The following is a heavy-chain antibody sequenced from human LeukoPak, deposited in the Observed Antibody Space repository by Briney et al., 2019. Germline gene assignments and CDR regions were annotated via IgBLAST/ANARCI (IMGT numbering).Heavy chain of an antibody. CDR3: AKSLRTTVRIDY. CDR1: GFTFSSYW. V-gene: IGHV3-7*01. Sequence: PGGSLRLSCAASGFTFSSYWMSWVRQAPGKGLEGVANIKQDGSEKYYVDSVKDRFTISRDNAKNSLSLQMNSLRVEDTAVYYCAKSLRTTVRIDYWGQGTLVTVSS. D-gene: IGHD4-17*01. CDR2: IKQDGSEK. J-gene: IGHJ4*02.